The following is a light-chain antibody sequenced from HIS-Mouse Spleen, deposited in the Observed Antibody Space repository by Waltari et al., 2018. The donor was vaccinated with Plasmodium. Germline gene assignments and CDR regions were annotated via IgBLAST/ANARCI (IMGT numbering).Light chain of an antibody. J-gene: IGLJ2*01. V-gene: IGLV3-25*03. CDR1: ALPKQY. Sequence: SYELTQPPSVSVSPRQTARITCSGDALPKQYASWSQQTPGQAPALVIYKASERPSGIPERFSGSSSGTTVTLTISGVQAEDEADYYCQSADSSGTYRVFGGGTKLTVL. CDR2: KAS. CDR3: QSADSSGTYRV.